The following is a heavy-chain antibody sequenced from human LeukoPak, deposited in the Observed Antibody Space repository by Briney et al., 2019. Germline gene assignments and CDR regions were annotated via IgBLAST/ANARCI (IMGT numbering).Heavy chain of an antibody. CDR2: INHSGST. J-gene: IGHJ6*02. CDR3: ARGPKIMITFGGVIVRTYGMDV. V-gene: IGHV4-34*01. CDR1: GGSFSGYY. Sequence: SETLSLTCAVYGGSFSGYYRSWIRQPPGKGLEWIGEINHSGSTNYNPSLKSRVTISVDTSKNQFSLKLSSVAAADTAVYYCARGPKIMITFGGVIVRTYGMDVWGQGTTVTVSS. D-gene: IGHD3-16*02.